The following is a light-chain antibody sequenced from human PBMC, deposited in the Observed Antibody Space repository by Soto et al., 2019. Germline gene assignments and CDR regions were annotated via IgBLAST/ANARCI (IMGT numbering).Light chain of an antibody. Sequence: DIQMTQSPSTLSASVGDRVTITCRASDSISSWLAWYQQRPGRAPKLLIYDASSLETGVPSRFSGSGSGTEFTLTISSLQPDDFATYHCQQYHTYLTFGGGTKVEI. CDR1: DSISSW. CDR3: QQYHTYLT. J-gene: IGKJ4*01. CDR2: DAS. V-gene: IGKV1-5*01.